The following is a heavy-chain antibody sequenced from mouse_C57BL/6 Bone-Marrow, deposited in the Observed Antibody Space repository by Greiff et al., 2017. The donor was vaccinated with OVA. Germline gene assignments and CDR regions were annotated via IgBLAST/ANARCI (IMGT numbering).Heavy chain of an antibody. J-gene: IGHJ4*01. Sequence: VMLVESGPGLVQPSQSLSITCTVSGFSLTSYGVHWVRQSPGKGLEWLGVIWRGGSTDYNAAFMSRLSITKDNSKSQVFFKMNSLQADDTAIYYCAKEGPYYSNLYYAMDYWGQGTSVTVSS. CDR3: AKEGPYYSNLYYAMDY. V-gene: IGHV2-5*01. CDR1: GFSLTSYG. CDR2: IWRGGST. D-gene: IGHD2-5*01.